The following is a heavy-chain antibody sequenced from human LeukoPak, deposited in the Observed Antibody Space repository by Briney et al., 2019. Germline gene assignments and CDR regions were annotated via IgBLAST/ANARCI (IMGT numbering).Heavy chain of an antibody. CDR2: IWYDGSYQ. V-gene: IGHV3-33*01. D-gene: IGHD6-6*01. CDR1: GFTFSSYA. J-gene: IGHJ5*02. Sequence: PERSLRLSCGASGFTFSSYAMHWVRQAPGKGLEWVAVIWYDGSYQYYADSVKGRFTISRDNSKNTLYLQLNSLRAEDKALYYCARGRGSSSNWFDPWGQGTLVTVSS. CDR3: ARGRGSSSNWFDP.